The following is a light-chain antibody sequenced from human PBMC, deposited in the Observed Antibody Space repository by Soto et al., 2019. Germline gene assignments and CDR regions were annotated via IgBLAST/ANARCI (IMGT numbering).Light chain of an antibody. J-gene: IGKJ1*01. Sequence: EIVLTQSPGTLSLSPGERATLSCRASQSVSSRYLAWYQQKPGQAPRLLIYGASSRATGIPDRFSGSGSGTDFTFTISSLEPKDFGVYYCQKYASSRTCGKGTRVEIK. CDR2: GAS. CDR3: QKYASSRT. CDR1: QSVSSRY. V-gene: IGKV3-20*01.